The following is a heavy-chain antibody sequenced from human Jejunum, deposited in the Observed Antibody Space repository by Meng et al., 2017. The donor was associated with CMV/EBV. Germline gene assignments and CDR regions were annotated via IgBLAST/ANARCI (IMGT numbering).Heavy chain of an antibody. CDR1: SIDSDNVW. CDR2: IFHTGRT. Sequence: SIDSDNVWWIWIRRSPEKGLEWSGEIFHTGRTDYNPSLSSRLAISVDRSENQCSLNLNSVTAADTAIYYCATARRGCSTASCYLENWGQGTRVTVSS. D-gene: IGHD2-2*01. V-gene: IGHV4-4*02. J-gene: IGHJ4*02. CDR3: ATARRGCSTASCYLEN.